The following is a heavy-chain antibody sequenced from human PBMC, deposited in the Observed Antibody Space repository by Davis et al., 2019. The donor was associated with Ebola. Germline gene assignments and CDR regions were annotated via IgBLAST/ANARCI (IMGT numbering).Heavy chain of an antibody. CDR1: VITFSSYA. CDR2: ISGSGGST. D-gene: IGHD3-10*01. Sequence: GESLKISCADSVITFSSYAMTWVRQAPGKGLEWVSAISGSGGSTYYADSVKGRFTISRDNSKNSLYLQMDSLRDEDTAVYYCARAEPTYFYGSGRYQTLYYFDYWGQGTLVTVSS. J-gene: IGHJ4*02. CDR3: ARAEPTYFYGSGRYQTLYYFDY. V-gene: IGHV3-23*01.